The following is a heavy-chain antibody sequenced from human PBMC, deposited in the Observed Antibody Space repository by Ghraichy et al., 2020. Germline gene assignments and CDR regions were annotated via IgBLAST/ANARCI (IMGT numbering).Heavy chain of an antibody. D-gene: IGHD3-10*01. J-gene: IGHJ4*02. CDR2: ISSSGSAI. V-gene: IGHV3-11*01. CDR1: GFTFSDYY. CDR3: ARDVGGSFYFDY. Sequence: GSLNISCTASGFTFSDYYMTWIRQAPGKGLEWISYISSSGSAIYYADSVKGRFTISRDNAKNSLYLQMSSLRADDTAVYYCARDVGGSFYFDYWGQGTLVTVSS.